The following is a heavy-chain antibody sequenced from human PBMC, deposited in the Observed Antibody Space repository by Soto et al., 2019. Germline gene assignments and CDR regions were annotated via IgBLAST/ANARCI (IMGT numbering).Heavy chain of an antibody. CDR1: GDSISNYY. CDR2: NYTSGSP. J-gene: IGHJ4*02. D-gene: IGHD6-13*01. CDR3: ARDVQSHIWYSPGY. V-gene: IGHV4-4*07. Sequence: QVQLQESGPGLVKPSETLSLTCTVSGDSISNYYWSWIRQPAGKGLEWIGRNYTSGSPNYNPSLKSRVTMSVATSNNQLSLKLSSVTAADPAVYYCARDVQSHIWYSPGYWGQGILVIVSS.